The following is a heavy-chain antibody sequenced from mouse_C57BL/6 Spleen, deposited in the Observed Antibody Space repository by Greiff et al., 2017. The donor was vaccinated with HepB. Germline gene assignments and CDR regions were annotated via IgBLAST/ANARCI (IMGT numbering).Heavy chain of an antibody. V-gene: IGHV7-3*01. CDR3: ARSPYDYDDAMDY. Sequence: EVKLMESGGGLVQPGGSLSLSCAASGFTFTDYYMSWVRQPPGKALEWLGFIRNKANGYTTEYSASVKGRFTISRDNSQSILYLQMNALRAEDSATYYCARSPYDYDDAMDYWGQGTSVTVSS. J-gene: IGHJ4*01. CDR2: IRNKANGYTT. D-gene: IGHD2-4*01. CDR1: GFTFTDYY.